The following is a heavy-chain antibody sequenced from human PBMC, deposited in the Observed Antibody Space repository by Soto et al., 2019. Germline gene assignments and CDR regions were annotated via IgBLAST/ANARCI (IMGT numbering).Heavy chain of an antibody. D-gene: IGHD3-3*01. CDR3: LQTYYDFWSGYYPDAFDI. CDR2: MNPNSGNT. CDR1: GYTFTSYD. V-gene: IGHV1-8*01. Sequence: ASVKVSCKASGYTFTSYDINWVRQATGQGLEWMGWMNPNSGNTGYAQKFQGRVTMTRNTSISTAYMELSSLRSEDTAVYYCLQTYYDFWSGYYPDAFDIWGQGTMVTVS. J-gene: IGHJ3*02.